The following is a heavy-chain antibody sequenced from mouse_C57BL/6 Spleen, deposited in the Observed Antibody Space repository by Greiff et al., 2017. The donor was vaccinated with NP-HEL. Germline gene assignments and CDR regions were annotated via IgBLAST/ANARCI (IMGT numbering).Heavy chain of an antibody. CDR3: ARDLGLRRGFAY. D-gene: IGHD2-4*01. CDR1: GYTFTDYN. Sequence: VQLKQSGPELVKPGASVKIPCKASGYTFTDYNMDWVKQSHGKSLEWIGDINPNNGGTIYNQKFKGKATLTVDKSSSTAYMELRSLTSEDTAVYYCARDLGLRRGFAYWGQGTLVTVSA. CDR2: INPNNGGT. V-gene: IGHV1-18*01. J-gene: IGHJ3*01.